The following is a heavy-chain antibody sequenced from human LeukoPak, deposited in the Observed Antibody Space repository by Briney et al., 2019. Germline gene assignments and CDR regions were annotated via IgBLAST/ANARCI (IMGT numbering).Heavy chain of an antibody. D-gene: IGHD1-14*01. CDR1: GFTFSGYG. J-gene: IGHJ4*02. V-gene: IGHV3-7*01. CDR2: IKQDGREK. CDR3: ARDAFRNRYFDY. Sequence: PGGSLRLSCTASGFTFSGYGISWVRQAPGKGLEWVAHIKQDGREKHYVDSVKGRFTVSRDNAKSSLYVYLQMDSLRAEDTAIYYCARDAFRNRYFDYWGQGTLVTVSS.